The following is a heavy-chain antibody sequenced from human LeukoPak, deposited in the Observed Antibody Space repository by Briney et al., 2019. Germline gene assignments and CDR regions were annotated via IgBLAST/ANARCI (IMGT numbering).Heavy chain of an antibody. D-gene: IGHD6-13*01. V-gene: IGHV4-59*01. CDR3: VGWQQPLFDY. Sequence: SETLSLTCTVSGGSISSYYWSWIRQPPGKGLEWIGYVHYSGNTNYNPSLKSRVAMSVDTSKNQFSLKLISVTAADTAVYYCVGWQQPLFDYWGQGTLVTVSS. CDR1: GGSISSYY. CDR2: VHYSGNT. J-gene: IGHJ4*02.